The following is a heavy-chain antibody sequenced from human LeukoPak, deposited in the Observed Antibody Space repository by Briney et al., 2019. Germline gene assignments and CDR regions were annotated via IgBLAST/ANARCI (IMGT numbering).Heavy chain of an antibody. V-gene: IGHV3-23*01. CDR3: AKKIKAAHYSSGCFDY. J-gene: IGHJ4*02. Sequence: GGSLRLSCVASGFTFSRFAMSWVRQAPGKGLEWVSGISGTGSSTYYADSVKGRLTISRDNSKNTLYLQMHSLRADDTAVYYCAKKIKAAHYSSGCFDYWGRGALVTVSS. CDR1: GFTFSRFA. CDR2: ISGTGSST. D-gene: IGHD6-19*01.